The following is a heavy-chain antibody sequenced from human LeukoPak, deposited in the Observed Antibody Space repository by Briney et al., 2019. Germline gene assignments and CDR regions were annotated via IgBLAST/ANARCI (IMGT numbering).Heavy chain of an antibody. CDR2: ITSDSTTM. D-gene: IGHD3-3*01. J-gene: IGHJ6*03. V-gene: IGHV3-48*01. CDR3: ARDAAYYDFWSGYYGSTYYYYMDV. CDR1: GFTFSSYS. Sequence: GGSLRLSCAASGFTFSSYSMNWVRQAPGQGLEWVSYITSDSTTMFYADSVKGRFTASRDNAENSMYLQMNSLRAEDTAVYYCARDAAYYDFWSGYYGSTYYYYMDVWGKGTTVTVSS.